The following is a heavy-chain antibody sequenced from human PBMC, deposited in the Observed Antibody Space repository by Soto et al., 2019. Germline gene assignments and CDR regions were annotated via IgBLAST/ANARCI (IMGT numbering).Heavy chain of an antibody. D-gene: IGHD1-26*01. CDR3: AKALVGEVGATDY. Sequence: GGSLRLSCAASGFTFSDYAMSWFRQAPGKGLEWVSAITRTDSTYYADSVKGRFTIPRDNSRNTLYLQMNSLGAEDAALYYCAKALVGEVGATDYWGQGTLVTVSS. CDR2: ITRTDST. J-gene: IGHJ4*02. V-gene: IGHV3-23*01. CDR1: GFTFSDYA.